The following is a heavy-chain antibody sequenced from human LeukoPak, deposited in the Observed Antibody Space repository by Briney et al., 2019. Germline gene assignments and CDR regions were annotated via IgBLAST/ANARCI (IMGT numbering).Heavy chain of an antibody. V-gene: IGHV4-4*07. Sequence: SETLSLTCTVSGGSISSYYWSWIRQPAGKGLEWIGRIYTSGSTNYNPSLKSRVTMSVDTSKNQFSLKLSSVTAADTAVYYCARDNIVVVPAATNWFDPWGQGTLVTVSS. J-gene: IGHJ5*02. CDR2: IYTSGST. D-gene: IGHD2-2*01. CDR3: ARDNIVVVPAATNWFDP. CDR1: GGSISSYY.